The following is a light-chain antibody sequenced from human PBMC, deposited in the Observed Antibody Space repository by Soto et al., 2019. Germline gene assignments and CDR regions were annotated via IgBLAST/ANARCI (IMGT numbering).Light chain of an antibody. J-gene: IGKJ5*01. Sequence: EIVLTQSPATLSLSPGERATLSCRASQSVRSYLAWYQQKPGQAPRVIMYGASRRATGIPDRFSGGGSGTDFTLTIGRLEPEDFAVYFCQQYAGPPTTFGQGRRLEI. CDR3: QQYAGPPTT. V-gene: IGKV3-20*01. CDR1: QSVRSY. CDR2: GAS.